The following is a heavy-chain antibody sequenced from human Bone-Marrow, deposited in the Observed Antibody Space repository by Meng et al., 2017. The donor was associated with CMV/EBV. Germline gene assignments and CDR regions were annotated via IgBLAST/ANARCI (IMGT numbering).Heavy chain of an antibody. CDR2: ISGSGGST. D-gene: IGHD2-2*01. CDR3: AKDRYCSSTSCYRVKDY. J-gene: IGHJ4*02. V-gene: IGHV3-23*01. Sequence: ESLKISCAASGFTFSSYAMSWVRQAPGKGLEWVSAISGSGGSTYYADSVKGRFTISRDNSKNTLYLQMNSLRAEDTAVYYCAKDRYCSSTSCYRVKDYWGQGTLVTVSS. CDR1: GFTFSSYA.